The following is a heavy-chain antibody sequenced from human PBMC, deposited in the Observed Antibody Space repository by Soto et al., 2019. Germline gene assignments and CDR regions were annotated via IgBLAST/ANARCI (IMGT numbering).Heavy chain of an antibody. Sequence: PGGSLRLSCAASGFTFSDYYMSWIRQAPGKGLEWVSYISSSSSYTNYADSVKGRFTISRDNAKNSLYLQMNSLRAEDTAVYYCARDGGWIQLRYYFDYWGQGTLVTVSS. J-gene: IGHJ4*02. CDR2: ISSSSSYT. CDR1: GFTFSDYY. V-gene: IGHV3-11*06. CDR3: ARDGGWIQLRYYFDY. D-gene: IGHD5-18*01.